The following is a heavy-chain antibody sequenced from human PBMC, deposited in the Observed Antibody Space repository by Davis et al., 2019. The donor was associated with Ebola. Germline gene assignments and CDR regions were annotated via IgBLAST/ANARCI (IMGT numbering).Heavy chain of an antibody. CDR3: ARGIAAAGTGGYWFDP. Sequence: SVTLSCKASGYTFTNYYMHWVRQAPGQGLEWMGWISAYNGNTAYAQILQGRVPMTTDTSTGTAYLDLRSLRSDDTAVYYCARGIAAAGTGGYWFDPWGQGTLVTVSS. V-gene: IGHV1-18*04. J-gene: IGHJ5*02. CDR1: GYTFTNYY. CDR2: ISAYNGNT. D-gene: IGHD6-13*01.